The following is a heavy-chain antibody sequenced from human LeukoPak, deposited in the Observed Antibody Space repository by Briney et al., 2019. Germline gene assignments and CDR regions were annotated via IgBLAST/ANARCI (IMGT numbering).Heavy chain of an antibody. Sequence: PGESLKISCKGSGYSFTSYWISWVRQMPGKGLEWMGRIDPSDSYTNYSPSFQGHVTISADKSISTAYLQWSSLKASDTAMYYCARQAVGATSFDYWGQGTLVTVSS. CDR3: ARQAVGATSFDY. V-gene: IGHV5-10-1*01. D-gene: IGHD1-26*01. CDR2: IDPSDSYT. CDR1: GYSFTSYW. J-gene: IGHJ4*02.